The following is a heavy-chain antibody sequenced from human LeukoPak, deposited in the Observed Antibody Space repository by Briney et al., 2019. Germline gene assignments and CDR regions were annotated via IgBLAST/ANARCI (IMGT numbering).Heavy chain of an antibody. CDR1: GFTFSDHY. CDR3: ARSSPDGPTDY. V-gene: IGHV3-72*01. Sequence: GGSLRLSWAASGFTFSDHYMDWVRQAPGKGLEWVGRTRNKANSYTTEYAASVKGRFTISRDDSKNSLYLQMNSLKTEDTAVYYCARSSPDGPTDYWGQGTLVTVSS. J-gene: IGHJ4*02. D-gene: IGHD6-6*01. CDR2: TRNKANSYTT.